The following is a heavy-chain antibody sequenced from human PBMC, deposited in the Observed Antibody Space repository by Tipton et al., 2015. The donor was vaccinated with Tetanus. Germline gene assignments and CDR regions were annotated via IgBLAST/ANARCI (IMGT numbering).Heavy chain of an antibody. CDR1: RGSISSDIYN. CDR3: VRSYAGSHPY. V-gene: IGHV4-39*01. CDR2: INYYGTT. Sequence: TLSLTCTVSRGSISSDIYNWGWIRQPPGRGLQWIGNINYYGTTYYSPSLESRVTMSVDPPKNQFSLQLTSATAADTAIYYCVRSYAGSHPYWGQGILVTVSS. J-gene: IGHJ4*02. D-gene: IGHD3-16*02.